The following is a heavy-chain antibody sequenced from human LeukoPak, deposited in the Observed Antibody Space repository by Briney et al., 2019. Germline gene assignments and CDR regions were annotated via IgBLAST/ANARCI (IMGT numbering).Heavy chain of an antibody. CDR1: GGSISSYY. D-gene: IGHD3-10*01. V-gene: IGHV4-4*09. Sequence: PSETLSLTCTVSGGSISSYYWSWIRQPPGKGLEWIGYIYTSGSTNYNPSLKSRVTISVDTSKNQFSLKLSSVTAADTAVYYCARRNEGFENLDAFDIWAKGQWSPSPQ. CDR3: ARRNEGFENLDAFDI. J-gene: IGHJ3*02. CDR2: IYTSGST.